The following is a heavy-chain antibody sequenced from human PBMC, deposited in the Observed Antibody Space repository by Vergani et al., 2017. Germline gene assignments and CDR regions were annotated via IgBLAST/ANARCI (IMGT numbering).Heavy chain of an antibody. V-gene: IGHV3-33*01. J-gene: IGHJ6*02. CDR3: ARGFRAYYYGMDV. CDR2: IWYDGINK. Sequence: QVQLVESGGGVVQPGRSLRLSCAASGFTFSSYGMHWVRQAPGKGLEWVAVIWYDGINKYYADSVKGRFTISRDNSKTTLYLQMNSLRAEDTAVYYCARGFRAYYYGMDVWGQGTKVTVSS. CDR1: GFTFSSYG.